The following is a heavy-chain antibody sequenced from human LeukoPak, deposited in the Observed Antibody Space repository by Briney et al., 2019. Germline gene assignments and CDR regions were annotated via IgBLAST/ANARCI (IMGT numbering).Heavy chain of an antibody. CDR1: GGTFSSYA. CDR2: IIPIFGTA. D-gene: IGHD4-11*01. Sequence: SVKVSCTASGGTFSSYAISWVRQAPGQGLEWMGGIIPIFGTASYAQKFQGRVTITTDESTSTAYMDLSSLRSEDTAVYYCAREGVVTTRRGYYYMDVWGKGTTVTVSS. CDR3: AREGVVTTRRGYYYMDV. V-gene: IGHV1-69*05. J-gene: IGHJ6*03.